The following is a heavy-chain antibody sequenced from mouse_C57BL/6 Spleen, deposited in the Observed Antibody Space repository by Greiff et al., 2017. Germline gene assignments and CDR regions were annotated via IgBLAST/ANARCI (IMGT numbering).Heavy chain of an antibody. D-gene: IGHD2-4*01. V-gene: IGHV5-6*01. CDR1: GFTFSSYG. CDR2: ISSGGSYT. CDR3: ARGGIYYDYDWYFDV. J-gene: IGHJ1*03. Sequence: EVQLQESGGDLVKPGGSLKLSCAASGFTFSSYGMSWVRQTPDKRLEWVATISSGGSYTYYPDSVKGRFTISRDNAKNTLYLQMSSLKSEDTAMYYCARGGIYYDYDWYFDVGGTGTTVTVSS.